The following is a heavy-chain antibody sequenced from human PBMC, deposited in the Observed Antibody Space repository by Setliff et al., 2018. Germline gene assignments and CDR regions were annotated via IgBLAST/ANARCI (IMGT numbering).Heavy chain of an antibody. CDR1: GYTFTGYY. J-gene: IGHJ4*01. V-gene: IGHV1-69*05. D-gene: IGHD6-19*01. Sequence: GASVKVSCKASGYTFTGYYMHWVRQAPGQGLEWMGGIIPILGTTDYAQNFQGRVTITTDESTSSAYLEMSNLRSEDTAVYYCASALIRRVAVAGKSQFDYWGQGTLVTVSS. CDR2: IIPILGTT. CDR3: ASALIRRVAVAGKSQFDY.